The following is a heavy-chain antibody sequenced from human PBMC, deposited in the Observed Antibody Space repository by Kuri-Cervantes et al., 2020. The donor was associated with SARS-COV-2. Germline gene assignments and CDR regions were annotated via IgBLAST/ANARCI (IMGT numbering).Heavy chain of an antibody. J-gene: IGHJ4*02. Sequence: GGSLLSCAASGFTFSGYSMNWIRQAPGKGLEWVASIDSSSYYIYHADSVKGRLTISRDNAKTSLYPQMNSLKPEDTAVYYCAREEGGELGEAFDYWGQGALVTVSS. V-gene: IGHV3-21*01. D-gene: IGHD7-27*01. CDR3: AREEGGELGEAFDY. CDR2: IDSSSYYI. CDR1: GFTFSGYS.